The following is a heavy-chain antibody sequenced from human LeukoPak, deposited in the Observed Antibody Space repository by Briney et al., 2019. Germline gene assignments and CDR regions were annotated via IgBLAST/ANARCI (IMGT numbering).Heavy chain of an antibody. J-gene: IGHJ6*02. CDR3: ARGGSSGWNPIYGMYV. D-gene: IGHD6-19*01. Sequence: GGSLRLSCAASGFTFSSYDMHWVRQAPGKGLEWVSAIGTAGDTYYPGSVKGRFTISRENAKNSLYLQMNSLRAGDTAVYYCARGGSSGWNPIYGMYVWGQGTTVTVSS. CDR1: GFTFSSYD. V-gene: IGHV3-13*01. CDR2: IGTAGDT.